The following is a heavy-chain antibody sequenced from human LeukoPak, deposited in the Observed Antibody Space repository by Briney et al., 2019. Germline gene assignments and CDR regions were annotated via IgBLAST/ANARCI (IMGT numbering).Heavy chain of an antibody. Sequence: GGSLRLSCAASGFTFSDYYMSWIRQVPGKGLEWVSYISSSGSTIYYADSVKGRFTISRDNAKNSLYLQMNSLRAEDTAVYYCASGVTTIPKDYWGQGTLVTVSS. CDR2: ISSSGSTI. D-gene: IGHD4-11*01. CDR3: ASGVTTIPKDY. J-gene: IGHJ4*02. V-gene: IGHV3-11*04. CDR1: GFTFSDYY.